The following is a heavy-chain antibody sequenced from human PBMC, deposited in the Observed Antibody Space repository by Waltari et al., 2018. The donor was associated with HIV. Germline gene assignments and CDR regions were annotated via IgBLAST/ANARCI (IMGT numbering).Heavy chain of an antibody. CDR2: TYYRSKWFT. J-gene: IGHJ2*01. CDR1: GDSVLTNNAP. Sequence: QVQLQQSGPGLVRPSQTLSVTCAISGDSVLTNNAPWNWIRQSQPRGLQWLGRTYYRSKWFTDYAVSVKGRMTINPDTSKNQYSLQLNSVSREDTAIYYCARAVAGSNHFDLWGRGTLLTVSS. D-gene: IGHD6-19*01. V-gene: IGHV6-1*01. CDR3: ARAVAGSNHFDL.